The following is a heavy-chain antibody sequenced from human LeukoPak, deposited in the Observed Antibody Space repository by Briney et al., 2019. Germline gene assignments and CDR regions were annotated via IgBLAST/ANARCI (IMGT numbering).Heavy chain of an antibody. CDR1: GGSISSYY. J-gene: IGHJ6*03. V-gene: IGHV4-4*07. CDR2: IYTSGST. CDR3: ARGNSSGYINYYYYYMDV. Sequence: SETLALTCTVSGGSISSYYWSWIRQPAGKGLEWIGRIYTSGSTNYNPSLKSRVTMSVDTSKNQFSLKLSSVTAADTAVYYCARGNSSGYINYYYYYMDVWGKGTTVTVSS. D-gene: IGHD3-22*01.